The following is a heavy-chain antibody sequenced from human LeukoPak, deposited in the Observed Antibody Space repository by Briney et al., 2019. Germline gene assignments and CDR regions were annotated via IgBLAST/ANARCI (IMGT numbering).Heavy chain of an antibody. CDR2: IYTSGST. J-gene: IGHJ5*02. V-gene: IGHV4-61*02. D-gene: IGHD2-2*01. Sequence: SQTLSLTCTVSGGSISSGSYYWSWIRQPAGKGLEWIGRIYTSGSTNYNPSLKSRVTISVDTSKNQFSLKLSSVTAADTAVYYCARGIVVPAENWFDPWGQGTLVTVSS. CDR3: ARGIVVPAENWFDP. CDR1: GGSISSGSYY.